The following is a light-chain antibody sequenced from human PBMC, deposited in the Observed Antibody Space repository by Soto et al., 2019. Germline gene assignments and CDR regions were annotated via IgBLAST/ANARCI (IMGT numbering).Light chain of an antibody. Sequence: DIQMTQSPSTLSASVGDRVTITCRASQGIHIHLAWYQQKPGKAPKLLIDSASTLQSGVPSRFSGSVTGTEFTLTINSLQPEDLATYYCQQLNNYPLTFGPGTKADIK. CDR2: SAS. CDR1: QGIHIH. CDR3: QQLNNYPLT. V-gene: IGKV1-9*01. J-gene: IGKJ3*01.